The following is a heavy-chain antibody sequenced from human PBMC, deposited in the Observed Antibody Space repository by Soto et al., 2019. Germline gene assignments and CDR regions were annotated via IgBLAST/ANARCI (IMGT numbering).Heavy chain of an antibody. D-gene: IGHD1-26*01. CDR3: ARDRYGGRYYTELDY. CDR2: ISYDGSNK. V-gene: IGHV3-30-3*01. CDR1: GFTFSSYA. J-gene: IGHJ4*02. Sequence: QVQLVESGGGVVQPGRSLRLSCAASGFTFSSYAMHWVRQAPGKGLEWVAVISYDGSNKYYADSVKGRFTIYRDNSKNTLYLQMNSLRAEDTAVYYCARDRYGGRYYTELDYWGQGTLVTVSS.